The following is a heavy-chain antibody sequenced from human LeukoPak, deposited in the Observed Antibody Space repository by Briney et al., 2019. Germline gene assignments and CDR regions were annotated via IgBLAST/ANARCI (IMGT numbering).Heavy chain of an antibody. CDR3: ASRSGARGSYDSSGYYYFDY. D-gene: IGHD3-22*01. J-gene: IGHJ4*02. V-gene: IGHV1-69*05. CDR2: IIPIFGTA. Sequence: ASVKVSCKASGCTFSSYAISWVRQAPGQGLEWMGGIIPIFGTANYAQKFQGRVTITTDKSTSTAYMELSRLRSEDTAVYYCASRSGARGSYDSSGYYYFDYWGQGPLVTVSS. CDR1: GCTFSSYA.